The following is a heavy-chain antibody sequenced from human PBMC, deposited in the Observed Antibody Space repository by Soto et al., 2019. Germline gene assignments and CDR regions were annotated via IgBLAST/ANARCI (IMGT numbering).Heavy chain of an antibody. CDR3: ATSISGCYYFDY. D-gene: IGHD6-19*01. CDR1: GYTLTELS. Sequence: ASVKVSCKVSGYTLTELSMHWVRQAPGKGLEWMGGFDPEDGETIYAQKFQGRVTMTEDTSTDTAYMELSSLRSEDTAVYYCATSISGCYYFDYWGQGTLVTVSS. CDR2: FDPEDGET. V-gene: IGHV1-24*01. J-gene: IGHJ4*02.